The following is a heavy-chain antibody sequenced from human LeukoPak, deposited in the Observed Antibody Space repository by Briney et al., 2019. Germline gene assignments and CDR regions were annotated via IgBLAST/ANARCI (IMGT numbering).Heavy chain of an antibody. CDR1: GYTFSSYW. CDR2: IYPGDSDT. Sequence: PGESLKISCKGSGYTFSSYWIGWVRQMPGKGLEWIGVIYPGDSDTRYSPSFEGQVTISADKSVTTAYLQWSRLKASDTAMYYCARQQSRDYSPYSYFDFWSQGTLVTVSS. V-gene: IGHV5-51*01. CDR3: ARQQSRDYSPYSYFDF. D-gene: IGHD4-11*01. J-gene: IGHJ4*02.